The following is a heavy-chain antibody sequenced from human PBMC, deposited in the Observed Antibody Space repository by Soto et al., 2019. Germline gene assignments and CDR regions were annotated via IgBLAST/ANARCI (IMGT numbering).Heavy chain of an antibody. J-gene: IGHJ3*02. CDR3: ARSGLRWGAFDI. CDR1: GGSISSFFYY. CDR2: IYYSGST. D-gene: IGHD3-3*01. V-gene: IGHV4-31*03. Sequence: SDTLSLTCTVSGGSISSFFYYWSWIRQHPGKGLEWIGYIYYSGSTYYNPSLKSRVTISVDTSKNQFSLKLSSVTAADTAVYYCARSGLRWGAFDIWGQGTMVTVSS.